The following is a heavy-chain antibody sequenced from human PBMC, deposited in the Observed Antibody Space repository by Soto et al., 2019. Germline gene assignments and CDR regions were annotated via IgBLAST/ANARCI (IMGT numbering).Heavy chain of an antibody. V-gene: IGHV3-23*01. J-gene: IGHJ4*02. CDR1: GFTVSHYT. D-gene: IGHD2-21*02. CDR2: ISDRPTGHT. CDR3: TTRMTAHFDY. Sequence: SLRLSCVASGFTVSHYTLNCVRRAPGKGLEWVSTISDRPTGHTHYAESVRGRFTISRDDSRDTVFLQMDSLRAEDTAVYYCTTRMTAHFDYWGQGVLVTVFS.